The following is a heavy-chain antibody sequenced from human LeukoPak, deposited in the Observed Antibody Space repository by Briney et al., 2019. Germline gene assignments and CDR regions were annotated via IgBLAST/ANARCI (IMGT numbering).Heavy chain of an antibody. J-gene: IGHJ2*01. D-gene: IGHD5-18*01. V-gene: IGHV1-2*02. CDR2: INPNSGGT. CDR3: AREMYSYGLYWYFDL. Sequence: ASVKVSCKASGYTFTGYYMHWVRQAPGQGLEWMGWINPNSGGTNYAQKFQGRVTMTRDTSISTAYMELSRLRSDDTAVYYCAREMYSYGLYWYFDLWGRGTLVTVSS. CDR1: GYTFTGYY.